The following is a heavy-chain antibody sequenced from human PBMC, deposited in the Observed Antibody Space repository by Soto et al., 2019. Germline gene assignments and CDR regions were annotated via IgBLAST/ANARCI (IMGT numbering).Heavy chain of an antibody. CDR3: GIVDMITFGGTTGTNDAFDR. CDR2: IYYGGST. Sequence: SETLSLTCTVSGGSISSGGYYWSWIRQHPGKGLEWIGYIYYGGSTYYNPSLKSRVTISVDTSKNQFSLKLSSVTAADTAVYYCGIVDMITFGGTTGTNDAFDRWGQGKMVTVSS. J-gene: IGHJ3*01. V-gene: IGHV4-31*03. D-gene: IGHD3-16*01. CDR1: GGSISSGGYY.